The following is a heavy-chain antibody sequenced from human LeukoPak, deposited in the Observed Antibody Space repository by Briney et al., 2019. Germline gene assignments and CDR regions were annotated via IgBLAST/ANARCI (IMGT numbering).Heavy chain of an antibody. V-gene: IGHV1-3*01. Sequence: ASVKVSCKAAGYSFTNYAIQWVRQAPGQRLEWMGWISAGDGKTKYSQKFQGRVTITRDTSATTAYMELSGLRSEDTAVYYCARAIWTSTVTTYYLDYWGQRTLGTVSS. CDR2: ISAGDGKT. CDR3: ARAIWTSTVTTYYLDY. J-gene: IGHJ4*02. D-gene: IGHD4-17*01. CDR1: GYSFTNYA.